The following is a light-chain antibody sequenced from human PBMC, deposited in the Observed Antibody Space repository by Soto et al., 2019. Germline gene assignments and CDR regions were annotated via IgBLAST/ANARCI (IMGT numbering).Light chain of an antibody. CDR3: SSHTLSSALQV. Sequence: SVLTQPASVSGSPGQSITISCSGTISDFVVYNYVSWYQQHPGKAPKLMLYGVSKRPSGVSNRFSGSKSGDTASLTISGLQAEDEADYYCSSHTLSSALQVFGTGTKLTVL. CDR2: GVS. V-gene: IGLV2-14*01. J-gene: IGLJ1*01. CDR1: ISDFVVYNY.